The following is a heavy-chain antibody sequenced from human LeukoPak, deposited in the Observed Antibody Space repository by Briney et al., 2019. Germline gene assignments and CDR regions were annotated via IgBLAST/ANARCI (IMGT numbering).Heavy chain of an antibody. J-gene: IGHJ4*02. V-gene: IGHV3-64D*09. D-gene: IGHD1-14*01. CDR2: ISNNGGSS. CDR3: VKITSVTGGDC. Sequence: PGGSLRLSCSASGFTFSAYAMYWVRQAPGKGLEYVSGISNNGGSSFYADSVKGRFTISRVNSKNTLYLQMSSPRAEDTAVYYCVKITSVTGGDCWGQGTRLTVSS. CDR1: GFTFSAYA.